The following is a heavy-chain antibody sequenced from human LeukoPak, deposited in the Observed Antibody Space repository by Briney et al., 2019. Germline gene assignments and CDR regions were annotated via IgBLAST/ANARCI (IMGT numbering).Heavy chain of an antibody. CDR3: ATGNVVVYHSSSWEFDY. D-gene: IGHD6-13*01. J-gene: IGHJ4*02. Sequence: ASVKVSCKVSGYTLTELSMHWVRQAPGKGLEWMGGFDPEDGETIYAQKFQGRVTMTEDTSTDTAYMELSSLRSEDTAVYYCATGNVVVYHSSSWEFDYWGQGTLVTVSS. V-gene: IGHV1-24*01. CDR1: GYTLTELS. CDR2: FDPEDGET.